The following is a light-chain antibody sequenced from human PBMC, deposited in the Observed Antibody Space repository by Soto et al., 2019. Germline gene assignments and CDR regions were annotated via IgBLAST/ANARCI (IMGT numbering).Light chain of an antibody. CDR3: EQYNNAPRT. V-gene: IGKV3-15*01. Sequence: EIVLTQSPATLSLSPVDRATLSCRASQSVSSDLAWYHQKAGQAPRLLIYSASTRATGIPARFSGSVSWTEYTRTSNSLQSEAFAGYYCEQYNNAPRTFGQWTKVDIK. CDR2: SAS. J-gene: IGKJ1*01. CDR1: QSVSSD.